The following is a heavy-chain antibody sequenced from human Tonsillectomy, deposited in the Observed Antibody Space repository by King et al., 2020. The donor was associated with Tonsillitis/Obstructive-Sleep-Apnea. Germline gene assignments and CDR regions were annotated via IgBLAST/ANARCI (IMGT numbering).Heavy chain of an antibody. V-gene: IGHV5-51*01. Sequence: VQLVESGAEVKKPGESLKISCKGSGYSFTSYWIGWVRQMPGKGLEWMGIIYPGDSDTRYSPSFQGQVTISADKSISTAYLQWSSLKASDTAMYYCAGQGASYYYGSGSYYTDYFDYWGQGTLVTVSS. CDR1: GYSFTSYW. D-gene: IGHD3-10*01. CDR3: AGQGASYYYGSGSYYTDYFDY. J-gene: IGHJ4*02. CDR2: IYPGDSDT.